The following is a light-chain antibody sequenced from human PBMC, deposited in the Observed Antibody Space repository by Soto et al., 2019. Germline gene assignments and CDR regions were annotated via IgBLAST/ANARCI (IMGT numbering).Light chain of an antibody. CDR2: GAS. CDR3: QQYVTAPRT. Sequence: EIVLTQSPGTLSLSPGERATLSCRASQSVGSNYLAWYQQKPGQAPRILIFGASGRATGIPDRFSGGGSGTDFTLTISRLEPEDFAVYFCQQYVTAPRTFGQGTKVDI. J-gene: IGKJ1*01. V-gene: IGKV3-20*01. CDR1: QSVGSNY.